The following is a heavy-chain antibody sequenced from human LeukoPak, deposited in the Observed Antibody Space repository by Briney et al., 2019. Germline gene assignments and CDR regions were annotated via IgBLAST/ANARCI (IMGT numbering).Heavy chain of an antibody. V-gene: IGHV1-18*01. J-gene: IGHJ4*02. CDR1: GYTFTSYG. CDR2: ISAYNGNT. CDR3: ARGAVYYDSSGYSGDY. D-gene: IGHD3-22*01. Sequence: GASVKVSCKASGYTFTSYGISWVRQAPRQGLEWMGWISAYNGNTNYAQKLQGRVTMTTDTSTSTAYMELRSLRSDDTAVYYCARGAVYYDSSGYSGDYWGQGTLVTVSS.